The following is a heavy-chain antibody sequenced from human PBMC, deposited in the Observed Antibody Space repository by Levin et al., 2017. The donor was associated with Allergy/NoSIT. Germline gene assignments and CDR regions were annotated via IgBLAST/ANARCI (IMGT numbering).Heavy chain of an antibody. Sequence: PGESLKISCAASGFTFSSYAMSWVRQAPGKGLEWVSAISGSGTSTYYADSVKGRFTISRDNSKNTLYLQMNSLRAEDTAVYYCAKYSGYELYWGQGTLVTVSS. V-gene: IGHV3-23*01. D-gene: IGHD5-12*01. CDR1: GFTFSSYA. CDR3: AKYSGYELY. J-gene: IGHJ4*02. CDR2: ISGSGTST.